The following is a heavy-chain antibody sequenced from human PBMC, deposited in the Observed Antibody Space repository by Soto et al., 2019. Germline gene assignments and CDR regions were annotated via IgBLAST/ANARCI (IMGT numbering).Heavy chain of an antibody. D-gene: IGHD2-2*01. CDR1: GFTFSSYS. J-gene: IGHJ5*02. V-gene: IGHV3-21*01. CDR3: AREPDIVVVPAINWFDP. CDR2: ISSSSSYI. Sequence: GGSLRLSCAASGFTFSSYSMNWVRQAPGKGLEWVSSISSSSSYIYYADSVKGRFTISRDNAKNSLYLQMNSLRAEDTAVYYCAREPDIVVVPAINWFDPWGQGTLVTVSS.